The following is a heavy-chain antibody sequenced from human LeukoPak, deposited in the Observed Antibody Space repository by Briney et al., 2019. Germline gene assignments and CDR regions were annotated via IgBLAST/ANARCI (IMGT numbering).Heavy chain of an antibody. V-gene: IGHV3-33*06. Sequence: GRSLRLSCAASGFTFSSHGMHWVRQAPGKGLEWVAVIWYDGSNKYYADSVKGRFTISRDNSKNTLYLQMNSLGAEDTAVYYCAKGETYYYGSGSTYMDVWGKGTTVTVSS. D-gene: IGHD3-10*01. CDR2: IWYDGSNK. CDR1: GFTFSSHG. CDR3: AKGETYYYGSGSTYMDV. J-gene: IGHJ6*03.